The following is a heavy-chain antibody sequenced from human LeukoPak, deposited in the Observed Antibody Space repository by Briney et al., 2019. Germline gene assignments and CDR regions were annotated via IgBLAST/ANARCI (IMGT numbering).Heavy chain of an antibody. Sequence: GGSLRLSCEAAGFTFNNYAMSWVRQAPGKGLKWVSGISSGGSTYYADSVKGRFTISRDNSKNTLFLQMNSLRAEDTAVYYCAKDTYSSSPYYFDYWGQGTLVTVSS. CDR1: GFTFNNYA. CDR2: ISSGGST. V-gene: IGHV3-23*01. CDR3: AKDTYSSSPYYFDY. D-gene: IGHD6-6*01. J-gene: IGHJ4*02.